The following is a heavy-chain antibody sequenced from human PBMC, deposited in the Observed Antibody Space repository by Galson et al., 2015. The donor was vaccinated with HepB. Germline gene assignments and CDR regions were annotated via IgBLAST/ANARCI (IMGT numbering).Heavy chain of an antibody. J-gene: IGHJ4*02. V-gene: IGHV3-11*06. CDR1: GFTFSDYY. CDR3: VKSWSSSWKSDFDY. Sequence: SLRLSCAASGFTFSDYYMSWIRQAPGKGLEWVSYISSSSSYTNYADSVKGRFTISRDNAKNSLYLQMNSLRAEDTAVYYCVKSWSSSWKSDFDYWGQGTLVTVSS. D-gene: IGHD6-13*01. CDR2: ISSSSSYT.